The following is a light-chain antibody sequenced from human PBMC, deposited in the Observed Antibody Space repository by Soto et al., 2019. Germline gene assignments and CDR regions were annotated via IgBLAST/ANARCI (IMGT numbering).Light chain of an antibody. Sequence: QSVLTQPASVSGSPGQSITISCTGTSSDVGGYDFVSWYQQHPGKAPKLMIYEVSNRPSGVSNRFSGSKSGNTASLTISGLQAEDEADYYCCSYASSSSYVFGTGTQLTVL. V-gene: IGLV2-14*01. J-gene: IGLJ1*01. CDR1: SSDVGGYDF. CDR3: CSYASSSSYV. CDR2: EVS.